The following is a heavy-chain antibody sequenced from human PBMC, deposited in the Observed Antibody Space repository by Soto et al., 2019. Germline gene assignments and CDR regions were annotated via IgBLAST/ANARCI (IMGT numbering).Heavy chain of an antibody. J-gene: IGHJ4*02. CDR2: IGTAGDT. V-gene: IGHV3-13*01. D-gene: IGHD5-12*01. CDR3: ARGLLRGYSGYDPYDFGY. Sequence: EVQLVESGGGLVQPGGSLRLSCAASGFTFSSYDMHWVRQATGKGLEWVSAIGTAGDTYYPGSVKGRFTISRENAKNSLYLQMNSLRAGDTAVYYCARGLLRGYSGYDPYDFGYWGQGTLVTVSS. CDR1: GFTFSSYD.